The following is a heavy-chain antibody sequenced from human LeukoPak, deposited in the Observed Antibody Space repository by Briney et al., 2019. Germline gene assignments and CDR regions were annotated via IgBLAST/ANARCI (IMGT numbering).Heavy chain of an antibody. CDR1: GGSISSYY. J-gene: IGHJ5*02. CDR2: IYYSGST. V-gene: IGHV4-59*01. Sequence: TSETLSLTCTVSGGSISSYYWSWIRQPPGKGLEWIGYIYYSGSTNYNPSLKSRVTISVDTSKNQFSLKLSSVTAADTAVYYCARDKYSSSFDTWGQGTLVTVSS. D-gene: IGHD6-19*01. CDR3: ARDKYSSSFDT.